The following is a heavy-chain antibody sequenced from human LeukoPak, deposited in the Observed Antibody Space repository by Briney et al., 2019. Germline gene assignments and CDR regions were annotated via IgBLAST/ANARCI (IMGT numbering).Heavy chain of an antibody. Sequence: GGPLRLSRSASGFTFSTFAMSWVRQAPGKGLEWVSSISGSGGGTYYADSVKGRFTISRDNSKNTLYLQMNSLRAEDTAVYYCAKCRDYYYYFMDVWGKGTTVTVSS. J-gene: IGHJ6*03. CDR1: GFTFSTFA. V-gene: IGHV3-23*01. CDR2: ISGSGGGT. CDR3: AKCRDYYYYFMDV.